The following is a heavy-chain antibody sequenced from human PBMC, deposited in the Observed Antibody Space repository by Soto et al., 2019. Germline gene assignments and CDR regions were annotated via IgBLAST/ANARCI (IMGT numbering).Heavy chain of an antibody. CDR2: ISAYNGNT. CDR1: GYTFTSYG. V-gene: IGHV1-18*01. D-gene: IGHD2-2*02. Sequence: QVQLVQSGAEVKKPGASVKVSCKASGYTFTSYGISWVRQAPGQGLEWMGWISAYNGNTNYAQKLQGRVTMTTDTSTSTAYMELRSLRSDDTAVYYCARDWGIVVVPAAIGYYYYYGMDVWGQGTTVTVSS. CDR3: ARDWGIVVVPAAIGYYYYYGMDV. J-gene: IGHJ6*02.